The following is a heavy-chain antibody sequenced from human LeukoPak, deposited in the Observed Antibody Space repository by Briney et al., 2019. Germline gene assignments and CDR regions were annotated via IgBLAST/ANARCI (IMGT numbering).Heavy chain of an antibody. CDR1: GFTFSSYA. D-gene: IGHD3-3*01. Sequence: PGGSLRLSCAASGFTFSSYAMSWVRQAPGKGLEWVSAISGSGGSTYYADSVKGRFTISRDNSKNTLYLQMNSLRAEDTAVYYCARQGPYDFWSGYYGMDVWGQGTTVTVSS. J-gene: IGHJ6*02. CDR3: ARQGPYDFWSGYYGMDV. V-gene: IGHV3-23*01. CDR2: ISGSGGST.